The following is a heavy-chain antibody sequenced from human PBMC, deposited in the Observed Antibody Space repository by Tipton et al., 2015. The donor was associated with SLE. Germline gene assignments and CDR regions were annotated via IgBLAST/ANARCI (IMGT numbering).Heavy chain of an antibody. Sequence: TLSLTCTVSGGSISSGGYYWSWIRQHPGKGLEWIGYIYYSGSTYYNPSLKSRVTISVDTSKNQFSLKLSSVTAADTAVYYCARECIAAAGRDYYYYYMDVCGKGPPVTVSS. V-gene: IGHV4-31*03. D-gene: IGHD6-13*01. J-gene: IGHJ6*03. CDR3: ARECIAAAGRDYYYYYMDV. CDR2: IYYSGST. CDR1: GGSISSGGYY.